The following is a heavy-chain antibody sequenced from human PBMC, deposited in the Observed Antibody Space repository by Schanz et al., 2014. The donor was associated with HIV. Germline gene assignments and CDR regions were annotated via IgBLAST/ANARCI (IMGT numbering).Heavy chain of an antibody. Sequence: EVQLVESGGGLVKPGGSLRLSCTASGFTFSDYSMNWVRQTPGKGLEWVSSISESGGRTYYADSVNGRFTISRDNSKNTLYLQMTTLRIDDTAVYYCAKPEYDSRGNSQSHFDYWGQGTLVTVSP. CDR2: ISESGGRT. J-gene: IGHJ4*02. V-gene: IGHV3-23*04. CDR1: GFTFSDYS. CDR3: AKPEYDSRGNSQSHFDY. D-gene: IGHD3-22*01.